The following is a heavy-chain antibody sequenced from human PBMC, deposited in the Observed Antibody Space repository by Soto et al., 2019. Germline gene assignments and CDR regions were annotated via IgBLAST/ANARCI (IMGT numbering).Heavy chain of an antibody. D-gene: IGHD6-6*01. CDR3: AIDSTGIAARDYYYYGMDV. CDR2: IIPIFGTA. V-gene: IGHV1-69*01. Sequence: QVQLVQSGAEVKKPGSSVKVSCKASGGTFSSYAISWVRQAPGQGLEWMGGIIPIFGTANYAQKFQGRVTITADESTSTAYMELSSQRSEDTAVYHCAIDSTGIAARDYYYYGMDVWGQGTTVTVSS. CDR1: GGTFSSYA. J-gene: IGHJ6*02.